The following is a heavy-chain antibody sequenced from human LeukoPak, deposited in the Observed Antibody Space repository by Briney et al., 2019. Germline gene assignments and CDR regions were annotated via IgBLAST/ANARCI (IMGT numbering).Heavy chain of an antibody. D-gene: IGHD1-26*01. V-gene: IGHV3-23*01. Sequence: PGGSLRLSCAASGFTFSSYAMSWVRQAPGKGLEWVSAISGGGGSTYYADSVKGRFTISRDNSKNTLYLQMNSLRAEDTAVYYCAKDDSGSYSYYYYGMDVWGQGTTVTVSS. J-gene: IGHJ6*02. CDR1: GFTFSSYA. CDR2: ISGGGGST. CDR3: AKDDSGSYSYYYYGMDV.